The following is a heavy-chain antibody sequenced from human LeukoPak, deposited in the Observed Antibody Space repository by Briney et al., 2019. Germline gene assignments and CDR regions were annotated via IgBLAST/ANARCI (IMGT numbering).Heavy chain of an antibody. J-gene: IGHJ6*02. CDR1: GYTFTVYY. V-gene: IGHV1-46*01. CDR3: ARDPYDSSGYYLERYGMDV. Sequence: ASVKVSFKSSGYTFTVYYIHWVRQPPAQGLGWMGIINPSGGSTSYAQKFQGRVTMTRDTSTSTVYMELSSLRSEDTAVYYCARDPYDSSGYYLERYGMDVWGQGTTVTVSS. CDR2: INPSGGST. D-gene: IGHD3-22*01.